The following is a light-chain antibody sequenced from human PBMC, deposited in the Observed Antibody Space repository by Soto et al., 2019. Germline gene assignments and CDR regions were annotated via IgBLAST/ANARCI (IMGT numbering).Light chain of an antibody. CDR1: QSVLYSSNNKNY. CDR3: QQYYTTPLT. CDR2: WAS. Sequence: DIVMTQSPDSLAVSLGARATINCKSSQSVLYSSNNKNYLAWYQQKPGQPPKLLIYWASTRESGVPDRFSGSGSGTDFTLTINSLQADDVAVYYCQQYYTTPLTFGGGTKVEIK. J-gene: IGKJ4*01. V-gene: IGKV4-1*01.